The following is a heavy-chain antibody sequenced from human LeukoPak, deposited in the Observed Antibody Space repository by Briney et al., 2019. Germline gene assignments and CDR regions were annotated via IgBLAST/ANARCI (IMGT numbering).Heavy chain of an antibody. V-gene: IGHV3-7*01. CDR1: GFTFSSDW. CDR2: IKQDGSEI. J-gene: IGHJ4*02. Sequence: GGSLRLSCEASGFTFSSDWMSGVRQAPGKGLEGGANIKQDGSEIHYVDSVKGRFTISRDNAKKSLYLQMNSLRAEDSAVYYCARAYGSTYYFDYWGQGTLVTVSS. D-gene: IGHD4-23*01. CDR3: ARAYGSTYYFDY.